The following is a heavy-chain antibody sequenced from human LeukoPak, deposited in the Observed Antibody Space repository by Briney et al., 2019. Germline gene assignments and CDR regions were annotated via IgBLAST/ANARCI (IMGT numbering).Heavy chain of an antibody. CDR1: GFTVSDNY. CDR3: ARVIVGTTTRLDYFDY. V-gene: IGHV3-66*01. J-gene: IGHJ4*02. CDR2: IYSGGNT. Sequence: GGSLRLSCAASGFTVSDNYMSWVRRAPGKGLEWVSIIYSGGNTYYADSVKGRFTVSRDNSKNTLYLQMNSLRAEDTAVYYCARVIVGTTTRLDYFDYWGQGTLVTVSS. D-gene: IGHD1-26*01.